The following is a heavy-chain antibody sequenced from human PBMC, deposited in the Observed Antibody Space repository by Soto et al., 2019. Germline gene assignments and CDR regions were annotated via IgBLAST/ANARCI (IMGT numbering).Heavy chain of an antibody. D-gene: IGHD3-9*01. CDR1: RYTLSIYD. V-gene: IGHV1-46*03. CDR2: INPSGGST. CDR3: ARDLGIYDIFSGYSAEDYYYGMYV. Sequence: GAPVKISSKSSRYTLSIYDMPWVRKAPGQGLEWMGIINPSGGSTSYAQKFQGRVTMTRDTSTSTVYMELSSLRSEDTAVYYCARDLGIYDIFSGYSAEDYYYGMYVCCQGTTVTVSS. J-gene: IGHJ6*02.